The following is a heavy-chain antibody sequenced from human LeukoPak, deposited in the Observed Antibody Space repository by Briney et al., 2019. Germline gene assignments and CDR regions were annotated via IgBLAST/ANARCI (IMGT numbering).Heavy chain of an antibody. J-gene: IGHJ4*02. CDR1: GFNFGSYS. V-gene: IGHV3-23*01. CDR3: ARKSASGNYPLDY. D-gene: IGHD3-10*01. Sequence: PGGSLRLSCAASGFNFGSYSMTWVRQAPGKGLEWVSVISGDSITTFYADSVKGRFTISRDNAKNTVFLQMSSLRAGDTALYYCARKSASGNYPLDYWGQGTLVTVSS. CDR2: ISGDSITT.